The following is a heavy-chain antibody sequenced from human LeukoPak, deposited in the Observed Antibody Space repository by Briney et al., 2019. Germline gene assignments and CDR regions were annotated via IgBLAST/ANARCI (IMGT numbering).Heavy chain of an antibody. CDR1: GGSISGFY. J-gene: IGHJ1*01. CDR3: ARGSPFQE. V-gene: IGHV4-34*01. Sequence: PSETLSLTCAVYGGSISGFYYTWIRQAPGKGLEWIGEIDHSGDTNYNPSLKSRAIVSVDTSKSQFSLKLASVTAADAAVYYCARGSPFQEWGQGTLVTVSS. CDR2: IDHSGDT.